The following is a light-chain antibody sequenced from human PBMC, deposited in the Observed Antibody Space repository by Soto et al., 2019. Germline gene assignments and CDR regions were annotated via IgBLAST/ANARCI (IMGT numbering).Light chain of an antibody. J-gene: IGLJ3*02. CDR3: CSYAGSSTNWV. CDR1: SSDVGSYNL. V-gene: IGLV2-23*02. CDR2: VVS. Sequence: QSALTQPASVSGSPGQSITISCTGTSSDVGSYNLVSWYQQHPGKAPKLMIYVVSKRPSGVSNRFSGSKSGNTASLTISGLQAEDEADYYCCSYAGSSTNWVFGGGTKLTVL.